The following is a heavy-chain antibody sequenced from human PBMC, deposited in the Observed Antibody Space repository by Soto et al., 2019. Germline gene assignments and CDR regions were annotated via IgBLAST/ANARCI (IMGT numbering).Heavy chain of an antibody. CDR2: IRSKANSYAT. CDR3: TRHTARVYYGMDG. D-gene: IGHD5-18*01. V-gene: IGHV3-73*02. J-gene: IGHJ6*02. CDR1: GFTFSGSA. Sequence: EVQLVESGGGLVQPGGSLKLSCAASGFTFSGSAMHWVRQASGKGLEWVGRIRSKANSYATAYAASVKGRFTISRDDSKNMGYLQMNSLKIEETAVYYCTRHTARVYYGMDGWGQGTTVTVS.